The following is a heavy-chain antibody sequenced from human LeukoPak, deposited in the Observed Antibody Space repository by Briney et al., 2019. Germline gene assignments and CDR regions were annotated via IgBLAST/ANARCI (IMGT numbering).Heavy chain of an antibody. CDR1: GFTFSRYA. CDR3: AKKRRDGYNPFDY. D-gene: IGHD5-24*01. Sequence: GGSLRLSCAASGFTFSRYAMSWVRQAPGKGLEWVCGMSSSGESPYYADSVKGRFTISRDNSKNTLYLEINSLRAEDTAVYYSAKKRRDGYNPFDYLGQGTLVIVSS. V-gene: IGHV3-23*01. J-gene: IGHJ4*02. CDR2: MSSSGESP.